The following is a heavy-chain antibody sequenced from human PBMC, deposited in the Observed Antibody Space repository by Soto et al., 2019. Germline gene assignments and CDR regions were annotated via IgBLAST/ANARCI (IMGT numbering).Heavy chain of an antibody. CDR1: GFSFTSHA. CDR2: ISAGIEGT. Sequence: EVQLLESGGGLVQPGGALRLSCAASGFSFTSHAMSWVRQAPGNGLQWISSISAGIEGTYYAASVKGRFNISRDNSNNTLYLHMNSLRAEDTAVYYCARDLWWYLHWGQGTLVTVSS. CDR3: ARDLWWYLH. D-gene: IGHD2-15*01. V-gene: IGHV3-23*01. J-gene: IGHJ1*01.